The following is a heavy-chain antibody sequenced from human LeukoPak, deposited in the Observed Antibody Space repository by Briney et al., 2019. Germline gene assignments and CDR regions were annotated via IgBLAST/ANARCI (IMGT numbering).Heavy chain of an antibody. CDR2: LYSDGNT. CDR1: GFTVITND. V-gene: IGHV3-53*01. J-gene: IGHJ4*02. CDR3: ARDVEPLAANTLAY. D-gene: IGHD1-14*01. Sequence: GGSLRLSCAASGFTVITNDMTWVRQAPGKGLEWVSVLYSDGNTKYADSVQGRFTISRDNSKNTLYLEMNSLSPDDTAVYYCARDVEPLAANTLAYWGQGTLVTVSS.